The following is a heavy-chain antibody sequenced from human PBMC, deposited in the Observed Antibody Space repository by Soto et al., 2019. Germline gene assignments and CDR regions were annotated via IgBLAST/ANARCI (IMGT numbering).Heavy chain of an antibody. CDR3: ANAQGVYACNSYYYSGMDV. J-gene: IGHJ6*02. D-gene: IGHD5-12*01. CDR2: ISYDGSNK. V-gene: IGHV3-30*18. CDR1: GFTFSSYG. Sequence: QVQLVESGGGVGQPGRSLRLSCAASGFTFSSYGMHWVRQAPGKGLEWVAVISYDGSNKYYADSVKGRFTISRDNSKNPLDLQMNSLRAEDTPVYYCANAQGVYACNSYYYSGMDVCVHGATVTVFS.